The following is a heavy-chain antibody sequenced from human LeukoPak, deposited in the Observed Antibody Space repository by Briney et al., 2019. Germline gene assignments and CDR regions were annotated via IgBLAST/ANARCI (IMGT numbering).Heavy chain of an antibody. V-gene: IGHV3-66*01. CDR1: GFLVSSNY. Sequence: GGSLRLSCAASGFLVSSNYMSWVRQAPGKGLEWVSLIYSDGTGYYADSVKGRFTISRDNSKNTLYLQMNSLRAEDTAVYYCARSAGIAATIVLGYWGQGTLVTVSS. CDR3: ARSAGIAATIVLGY. D-gene: IGHD5-12*01. J-gene: IGHJ4*02. CDR2: IYSDGTG.